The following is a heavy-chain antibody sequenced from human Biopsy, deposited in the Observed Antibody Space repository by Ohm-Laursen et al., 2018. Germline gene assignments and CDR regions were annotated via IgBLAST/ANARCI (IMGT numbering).Heavy chain of an antibody. CDR3: ARLGSGGRSFDH. J-gene: IGHJ4*02. CDR1: GGSISSFY. Sequence: SETLSLTCAVSGGSISSFYWTWIRQPPGKGPEWIGDISDSGSTNYKPSLKSRVIISVDTSKNQFSLNLSSVTAADTAVYYCARLGSGGRSFDHWGQGTLVTVSS. D-gene: IGHD2-15*01. V-gene: IGHV4-59*08. CDR2: ISDSGST.